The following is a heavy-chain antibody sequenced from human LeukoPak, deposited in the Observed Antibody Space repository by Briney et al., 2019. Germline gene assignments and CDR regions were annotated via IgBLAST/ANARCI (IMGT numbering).Heavy chain of an antibody. D-gene: IGHD3-10*01. CDR1: GFTFSTYW. CDR2: IKSDGSST. CDR3: ARGGSPFY. Sequence: PGGSLRLSCEASGFTFSTYWMHWVRQAPGKGLVWVSRIKSDGSSTNYADSVKGRVTIFRDNAKNMLYLQMTSLRAEDTAVYYCARGGSPFYWGQGTLVTVSS. J-gene: IGHJ4*02. V-gene: IGHV3-74*01.